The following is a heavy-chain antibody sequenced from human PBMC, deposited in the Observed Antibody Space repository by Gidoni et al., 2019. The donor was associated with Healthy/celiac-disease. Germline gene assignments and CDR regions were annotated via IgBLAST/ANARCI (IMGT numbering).Heavy chain of an antibody. J-gene: IGHJ4*02. CDR3: AKSTDSGNYFDY. V-gene: IGHV3-23*01. Sequence: EVQLLESGGGLVQPGGSLRLSCAASGFPFSSYAMSWVRQAPGKGLEWVSAIRGSGGSTYYADSVKGRFTISRDNSKNTLYLQMNSLRAEDTAVYYCAKSTDSGNYFDYWGQGTLVTVSS. D-gene: IGHD2-2*01. CDR2: IRGSGGST. CDR1: GFPFSSYA.